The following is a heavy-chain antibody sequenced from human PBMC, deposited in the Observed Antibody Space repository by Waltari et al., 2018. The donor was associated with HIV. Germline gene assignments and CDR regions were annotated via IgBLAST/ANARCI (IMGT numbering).Heavy chain of an antibody. V-gene: IGHV1-69*01. CDR2: SIPMSGTA. Sequence: HVQLVQSGAEVKKPGSSVKVSCKASGGTFSSYGISWVRQAPGQGLEWMGGSIPMSGTATYAQKFQGRVTITADESTSTAYMGLSSLRSEDTAVYYCAREGGGYTAFDYWGQGTLVTVSS. CDR3: AREGGGYTAFDY. D-gene: IGHD1-26*01. J-gene: IGHJ4*02. CDR1: GGTFSSYG.